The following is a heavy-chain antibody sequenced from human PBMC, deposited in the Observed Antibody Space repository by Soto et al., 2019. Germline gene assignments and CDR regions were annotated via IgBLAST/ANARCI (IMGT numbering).Heavy chain of an antibody. D-gene: IGHD2-15*01. CDR1: GGSISSGGHY. J-gene: IGHJ3*02. CDR2: IYYSGST. Sequence: SETLSLTCTVSGGSISSGGHYWSWIRRHPGKGLEWIGYIYYSGSTYYNPSLKSRVTISVDTSKNQFSLKLSSVTAADTAVYYCARDTSGVVVVAAREAFDIWGQGTMVTRLL. V-gene: IGHV4-31*03. CDR3: ARDTSGVVVVAAREAFDI.